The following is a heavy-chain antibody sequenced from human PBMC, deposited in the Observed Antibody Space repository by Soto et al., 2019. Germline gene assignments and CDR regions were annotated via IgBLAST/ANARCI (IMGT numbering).Heavy chain of an antibody. Sequence: HPGGSLSLSCAASGFTFSSYAMSWVRQAPGKGLEWVSAISGSGGSTYYADSVKGRFTISRDNSKNTLYLQMNSLRAEDTAVYYCAKDPARTATYYYDSSGYPPGPYYFDYWGQGTLVTVS. CDR1: GFTFSSYA. D-gene: IGHD3-22*01. CDR3: AKDPARTATYYYDSSGYPPGPYYFDY. V-gene: IGHV3-23*01. CDR2: ISGSGGST. J-gene: IGHJ4*02.